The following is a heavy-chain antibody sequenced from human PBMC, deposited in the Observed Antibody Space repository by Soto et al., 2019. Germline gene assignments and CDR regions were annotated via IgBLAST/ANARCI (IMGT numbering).Heavy chain of an antibody. CDR1: GGSVSRGSYF. J-gene: IGHJ6*02. CDR3: ARDYSSSSNYYYYYGMDV. CDR2: IYYSGST. Sequence: QVQLQESGPGLVKPSETLSLTCTVSGGSVSRGSYFWSWIRQPPGKGLEWIGYIYYSGSTNYNPSLKSRVTISVDTSKNQFSLKLSSVTAADTAVYYCARDYSSSSNYYYYYGMDVWGQGTTVTVSS. D-gene: IGHD6-6*01. V-gene: IGHV4-61*01.